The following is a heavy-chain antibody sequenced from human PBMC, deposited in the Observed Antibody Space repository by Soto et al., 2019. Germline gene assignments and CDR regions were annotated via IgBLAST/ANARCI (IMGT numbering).Heavy chain of an antibody. CDR3: ARGSRVVAATHTDY. V-gene: IGHV1-18*04. D-gene: IGHD2-15*01. J-gene: IGHJ4*02. CDR2: ISAYNGNT. Sequence: ASVKVSCKASGYTFTSYGISWLRQSPGQGLEWMGWISAYNGNTNYAQKLQGRVTMTTDTSTSTAYMELRSLRSDDTAVYYCARGSRVVAATHTDYWGQGTLVTVSS. CDR1: GYTFTSYG.